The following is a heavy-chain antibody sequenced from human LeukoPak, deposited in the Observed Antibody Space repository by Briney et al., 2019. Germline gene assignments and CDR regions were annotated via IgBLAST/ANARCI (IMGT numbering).Heavy chain of an antibody. J-gene: IGHJ3*02. V-gene: IGHV4-39*07. CDR2: IYYSGST. CDR1: GGSISSSSYY. Sequence: PSETLSLTCTVSGGSISSSSYYWGWIRQPPGKGLEWIGSIYYSGSTYYNPSLKSRVTISVDTSKNQFSLKLSSVTAADTAVYYCATSRIVGAINAFDIWGQGTMVTVSS. D-gene: IGHD1-26*01. CDR3: ATSRIVGAINAFDI.